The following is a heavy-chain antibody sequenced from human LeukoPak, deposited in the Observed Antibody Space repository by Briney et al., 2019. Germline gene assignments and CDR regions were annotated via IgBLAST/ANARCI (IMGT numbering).Heavy chain of an antibody. V-gene: IGHV4-39*01. CDR2: IYYTGRS. J-gene: IGHJ4*02. Sequence: SETLSLTCPVSGGSFSSSRYYWGGHRQPPGRGREGIGSIYYTGRSSYKPSLKGRVPSSVDASKNQISLKLSSVTAADTAVYFCARHKSFDYLSPIDSWGQGTLVTVSS. CDR3: ARHKSFDYLSPIDS. D-gene: IGHD3-9*01. CDR1: GGSFSSSRYY.